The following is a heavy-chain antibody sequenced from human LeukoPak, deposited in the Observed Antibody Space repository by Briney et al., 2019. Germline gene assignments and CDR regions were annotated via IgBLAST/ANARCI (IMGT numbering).Heavy chain of an antibody. V-gene: IGHV3-7*03. CDR2: IKQGGREK. D-gene: IGHD2-15*01. J-gene: IGHJ6*04. CDR3: ARDFGCRCSGVACYSVYYYGMDV. CDR1: GFSFSNYA. Sequence: GGSLRLSCSASGFSFSNYAMYWVRQAPGKGREWVANIKQGGREKYYVDSVKGRFTISRDNAKSSLYLQMNRQRPEDTAVDYCARDFGCRCSGVACYSVYYYGMDVWGKGTTVTVSS.